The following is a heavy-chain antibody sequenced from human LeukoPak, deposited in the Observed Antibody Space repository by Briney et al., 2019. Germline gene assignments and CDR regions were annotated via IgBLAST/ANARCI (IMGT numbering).Heavy chain of an antibody. Sequence: ASVKVSCKASGYTFTGYYMHWMRQAPGQGLEWMGRINPNSGGTNYAQKFQGRVTMTRDTSISTAYMELSRLRSDDTAVYYCARKNCSGGSCYVDYWGQGTLVAVSS. J-gene: IGHJ4*02. CDR3: ARKNCSGGSCYVDY. D-gene: IGHD2-15*01. CDR2: INPNSGGT. CDR1: GYTFTGYY. V-gene: IGHV1-2*06.